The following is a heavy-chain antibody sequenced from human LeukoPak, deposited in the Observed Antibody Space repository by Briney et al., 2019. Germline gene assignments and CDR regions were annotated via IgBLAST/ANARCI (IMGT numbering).Heavy chain of an antibody. CDR1: GFTFSSYW. J-gene: IGHJ5*02. V-gene: IGHV3-7*01. CDR2: IKQDGSEK. D-gene: IGHD6-13*01. CDR3: ARGQRSSWSNWFDP. Sequence: GGSLRLSCAASGFTFSSYWMSWVRQAPGKGLEWVANIKQDGSEKYYVDSVKGRFTISRDNAKNSLYLQMNSLRAEDTAVYYCARGQRSSWSNWFDPWGQGTLVTVSS.